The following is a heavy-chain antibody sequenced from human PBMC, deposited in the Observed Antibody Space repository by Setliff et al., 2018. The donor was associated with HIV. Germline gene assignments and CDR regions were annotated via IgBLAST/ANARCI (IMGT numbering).Heavy chain of an antibody. CDR2: IYYSGST. J-gene: IGHJ4*02. D-gene: IGHD5-12*01. Sequence: SETLSLTCTVSGGSISNSSYYWGWIRQPPGKGLEWIGSIYYSGSTYYNPSLKSRVTISVDTSKNQFSLKLSSVTAADSAVYYYARIVATITCYDYWGQGTLVTVSS. CDR3: ARIVATITCYDY. V-gene: IGHV4-39*07. CDR1: GGSISNSSYY.